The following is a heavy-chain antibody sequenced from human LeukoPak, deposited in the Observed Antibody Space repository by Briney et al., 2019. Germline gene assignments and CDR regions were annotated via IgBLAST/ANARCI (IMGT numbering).Heavy chain of an antibody. V-gene: IGHV3-48*04. CDR2: ISSSSSTI. Sequence: GGSLRLSCAASGFTFSSYGMNWVRQPPGKGLEWVSYISSSSSTIYYADSVKGRFTISRDNARNSLYLQMNSLRAEDTAVYYCARYSNSYGSRYFDYWGQGTLVTVSS. CDR3: ARYSNSYGSRYFDY. J-gene: IGHJ4*02. CDR1: GFTFSSYG. D-gene: IGHD5-18*01.